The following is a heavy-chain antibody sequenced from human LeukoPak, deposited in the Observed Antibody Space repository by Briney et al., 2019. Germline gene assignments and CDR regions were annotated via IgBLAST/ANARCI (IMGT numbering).Heavy chain of an antibody. J-gene: IGHJ4*02. CDR3: ARDEIVGATIDY. CDR1: GFTFSSYS. CDR2: ISSSSSHI. Sequence: PGGSLRLSCAASGFTFSSYSMNWVRQAPGKRLEWVSSISSSSSHIYYADSVKGRFTISRDNAKNSLYLQMNSLRAEDTAVYYCARDEIVGATIDYWGQGTLVTVSS. V-gene: IGHV3-21*01. D-gene: IGHD1-26*01.